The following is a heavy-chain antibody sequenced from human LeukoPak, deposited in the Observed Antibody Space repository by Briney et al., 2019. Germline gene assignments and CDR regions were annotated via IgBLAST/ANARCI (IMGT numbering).Heavy chain of an antibody. CDR1: GYTFTGYY. J-gene: IGHJ4*02. D-gene: IGHD3-16*01. CDR2: INPNSGGT. V-gene: IGHV1-2*02. Sequence: ASVKVSCKASGYTFTGYYMHWVRQAPGQGLEWMGWINPNSGGTNYAQKLQGRVTMTTDTSTSTAYMELRSLRSDDTAVYYCASGAIRSGSALGDNFDYWGQGTLVTVSS. CDR3: ASGAIRSGSALGDNFDY.